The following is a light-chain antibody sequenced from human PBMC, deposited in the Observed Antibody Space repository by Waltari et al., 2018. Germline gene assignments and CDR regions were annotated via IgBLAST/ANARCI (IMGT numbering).Light chain of an antibody. CDR2: CAS. CDR3: LQYSNWPYT. CDR1: QSIGTS. Sequence: EIVMTQSPATLSVSPGERATPTCRASQSIGTSLSWFQLRPGRAPRHLIYCASTRATGIPARFSGSGSGTEFSLTISSLQSEDIAIYYCLQYSNWPYTFGQGTRLEIK. J-gene: IGKJ2*01. V-gene: IGKV3-15*01.